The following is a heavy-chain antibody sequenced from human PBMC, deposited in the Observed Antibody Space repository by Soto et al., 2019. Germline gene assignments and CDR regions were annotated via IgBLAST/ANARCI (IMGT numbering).Heavy chain of an antibody. J-gene: IGHJ6*02. CDR1: GDTFINYA. CDR2: IVPIFGKT. V-gene: IGHV1-69*13. CDR3: ASDMMPAAPVYQYYARAA. Sequence: SVNLSCKASGDTFINYAISWVRQAPGQGLEWMGGIVPIFGKTSYAQQFQGRVTITADESTRTAYMELSSLRSEDTAVYFCASDMMPAAPVYQYYARAAWGQGNTVNVSS. D-gene: IGHD2-15*01.